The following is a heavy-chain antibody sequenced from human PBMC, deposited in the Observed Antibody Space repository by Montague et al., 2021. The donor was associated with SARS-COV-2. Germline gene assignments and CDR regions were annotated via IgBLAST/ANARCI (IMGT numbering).Heavy chain of an antibody. CDR3: VRDGGNWYYFDY. V-gene: IGHV4-4*07. CDR1: GVSITSYY. CDR2: IYASGGT. J-gene: IGHJ4*02. D-gene: IGHD3-16*01. Sequence: SETLSLTCSISGVSITSYYWSWVRQPAGKGLEWIGHIYASGGTNYSPPLKSRVRLSIDNPKNQFSLKLESLTAADTAVYYCVRDGGNWYYFDYWGQGALVTVSS.